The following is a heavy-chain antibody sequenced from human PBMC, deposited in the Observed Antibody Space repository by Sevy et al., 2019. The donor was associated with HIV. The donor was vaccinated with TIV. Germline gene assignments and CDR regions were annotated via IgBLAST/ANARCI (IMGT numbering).Heavy chain of an antibody. Sequence: SETLSLTCTVSGFSISSSSYYWGWIRQRPGKGRVWVGSIYYSGSNYYNPSLKGLVTISVDTSKNQFSLKLSSVTDADTAVYYGARLYRGNWFDPWGQGTLVTVSS. J-gene: IGHJ5*02. CDR3: ARLYRGNWFDP. D-gene: IGHD2-2*01. V-gene: IGHV4-39*01. CDR2: IYYSGSN. CDR1: GFSISSSSYY.